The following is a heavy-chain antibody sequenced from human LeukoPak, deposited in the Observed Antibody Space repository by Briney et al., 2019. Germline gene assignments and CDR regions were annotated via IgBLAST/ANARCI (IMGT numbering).Heavy chain of an antibody. J-gene: IGHJ4*02. D-gene: IGHD5-12*01. CDR1: GYSFTNNW. CDR2: IYPGDSDT. V-gene: IGHV5-51*01. CDR3: ARRRGYSGDGLGSGRNYFDY. Sequence: GESLKISCKASGYSFTNNWIAWVRLTPGKGLEWMGIIYPGDSDTRYSPSFQGLVTISADKSITTAYLQWSSLKASDTGMYYCARRRGYSGDGLGSGRNYFDYWGQGTLVSVSS.